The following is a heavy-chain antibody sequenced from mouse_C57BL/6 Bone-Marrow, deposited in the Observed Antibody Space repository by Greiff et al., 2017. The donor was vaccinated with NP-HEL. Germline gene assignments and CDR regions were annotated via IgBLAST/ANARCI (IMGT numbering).Heavy chain of an antibody. CDR3: ARDSGYGYYAMDY. D-gene: IGHD3-2*02. Sequence: EVQLQQSVAELVRPGASVKLSCTASGFNIKNTYMHWVKQRPEQGLEWIGRSEPANGNTKYAPKFQGKATITADTSSNTAYLQLSSLTSEDTAIYYCARDSGYGYYAMDYWGQGTSVTVSS. J-gene: IGHJ4*01. CDR1: GFNIKNTY. V-gene: IGHV14-3*01. CDR2: SEPANGNT.